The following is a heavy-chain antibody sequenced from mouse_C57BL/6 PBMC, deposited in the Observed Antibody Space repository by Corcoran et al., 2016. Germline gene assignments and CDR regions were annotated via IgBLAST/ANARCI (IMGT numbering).Heavy chain of an antibody. CDR1: GNTFTSYG. V-gene: IGHV1-81*01. J-gene: IGHJ3*01. CDR3: ARGEYYGSTYGRLAF. Sequence: QVQLQQSGVGLARPGASVKLSCKASGNTFTSYGLSWVKQRTGKGLEWIGEIYPRSGNTYYTEKFKGKATLTATKSSSTAYMELRSLTSEDSAVYFCARGEYYGSTYGRLAFLGQGTLVTVSA. D-gene: IGHD1-1*01. CDR2: IYPRSGNT.